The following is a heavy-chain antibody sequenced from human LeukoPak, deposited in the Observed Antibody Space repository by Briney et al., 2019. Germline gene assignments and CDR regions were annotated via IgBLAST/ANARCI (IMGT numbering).Heavy chain of an antibody. V-gene: IGHV3-23*01. J-gene: IGHJ4*02. Sequence: GGSLRLSCAASGFTVSSNYMSWVRQAPGKGLEWVSAISGSGGSTYYADSVKGRFTISRDNSKNTLYLQMNSLRAEDTAVYYCAKEKEWLAINDYWGQGTLVTVSS. D-gene: IGHD6-19*01. CDR3: AKEKEWLAINDY. CDR2: ISGSGGST. CDR1: GFTVSSNY.